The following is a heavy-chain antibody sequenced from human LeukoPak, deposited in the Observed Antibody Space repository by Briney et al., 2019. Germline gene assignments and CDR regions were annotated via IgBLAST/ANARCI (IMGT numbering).Heavy chain of an antibody. CDR2: TKPDGSAE. CDR1: GFTFRNYW. J-gene: IGHJ4*02. D-gene: IGHD3-10*01. V-gene: IGHV3-7*01. Sequence: GGSLRLSCAASGFTFRNYWMGWVRQAPGKGLEWVANTKPDGSAEYYADSVRGRFTTSRDNANNLLYLQMNRLRAEDTAVYYCARGSLLWFGEEPYYFDYWGQGTLVTVSS. CDR3: ARGSLLWFGEEPYYFDY.